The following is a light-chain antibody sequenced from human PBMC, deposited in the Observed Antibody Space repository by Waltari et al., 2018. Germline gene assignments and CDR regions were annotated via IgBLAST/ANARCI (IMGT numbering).Light chain of an antibody. J-gene: IGKJ3*01. V-gene: IGKV1-9*01. CDR2: KAS. CDR1: QDVSNY. CDR3: QQRYTFPFT. Sequence: DIQLTQSPSSLSASVVDRVTITCRASQDVSNYLAWYQQKPGTAPNLLIYKASSLQTGVPSRFSGSGSGTEFTLTISSLQPEDFAVYYCQQRYTFPFTFGPGTKVDIK.